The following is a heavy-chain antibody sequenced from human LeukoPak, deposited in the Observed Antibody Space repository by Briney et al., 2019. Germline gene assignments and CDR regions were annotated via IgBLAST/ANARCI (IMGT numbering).Heavy chain of an antibody. CDR1: GFTFSGYN. V-gene: IGHV3-21*01. CDR3: ARDLYFSSSWGSLGY. Sequence: GGSLRLSCAASGFTFSGYNLNWVRQAPGKGLEWVSSISSSGSYIYYSDSVKGRFTISRDNAKNSLYLQMNSLRAEDTAVYYCARDLYFSSSWGSLGYWGQGTLVTVSS. J-gene: IGHJ4*02. D-gene: IGHD3-16*01. CDR2: ISSSGSYI.